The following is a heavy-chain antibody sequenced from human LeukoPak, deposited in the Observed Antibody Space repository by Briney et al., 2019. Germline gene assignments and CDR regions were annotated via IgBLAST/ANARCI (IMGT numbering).Heavy chain of an antibody. Sequence: PGGSLRLSCAASGFTFSSYAMHWVRQAPGKGLEWVAVISYDGSNKYYADSVKGRFTISRDNSKNTLYLQMNSLRAEDTAVYYCARDFRGTWMKAGQRGKKDRGGIDYWGQGTLVTVSS. CDR3: ARDFRGTWMKAGQRGKKDRGGIDY. D-gene: IGHD3-16*01. J-gene: IGHJ4*02. CDR2: ISYDGSNK. V-gene: IGHV3-30-3*01. CDR1: GFTFSSYA.